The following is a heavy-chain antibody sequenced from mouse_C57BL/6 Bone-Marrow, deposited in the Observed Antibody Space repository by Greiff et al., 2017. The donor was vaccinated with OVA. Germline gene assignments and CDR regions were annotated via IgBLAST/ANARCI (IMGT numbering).Heavy chain of an antibody. D-gene: IGHD1-1*01. CDR3: AQSPITTVVAHWYFDV. J-gene: IGHJ1*03. CDR2: IYPGSGST. V-gene: IGHV1-55*01. Sequence: QVQLQQPGAELVKPGASVKMSCKASGYTFTSYWITWVKQRPGQGLEWIGDIYPGSGSTNYNEKFKSKATLTVDTSSSTAYMQLSSLTSEDTAVYYCAQSPITTVVAHWYFDVWGTGTTVTVSS. CDR1: GYTFTSYW.